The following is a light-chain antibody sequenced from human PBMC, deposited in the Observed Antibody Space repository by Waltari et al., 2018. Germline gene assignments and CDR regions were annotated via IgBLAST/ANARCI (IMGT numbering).Light chain of an antibody. V-gene: IGLV6-57*03. J-gene: IGLJ2*01. CDR3: QSYDSRNLV. CDR1: SVYIVSNA. Sequence: YTLTQPPSLSESPGRTVIIPCTRSSVYIVSNAVHWFQQRPGSAPTIVIYENNLRPSGVPDRFSASIDRSSNSASLTISGLKTEDEADYYCQSYDSRNLVFGGGTKVTVL. CDR2: ENN.